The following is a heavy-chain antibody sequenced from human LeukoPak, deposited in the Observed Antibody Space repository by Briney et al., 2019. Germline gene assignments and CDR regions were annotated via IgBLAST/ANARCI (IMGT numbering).Heavy chain of an antibody. Sequence: GGSLRLSCAASGFTFNNYYMTWVRQAPGKGLEWVSTIHGSDGTTYYADSVKGRFTISRDNSKNTLYLQMDSLRAEDTAVYYCARDTVTTFRFRDYYYYGMDVWGQGTTVTVSS. J-gene: IGHJ6*02. D-gene: IGHD4-17*01. V-gene: IGHV3-23*01. CDR3: ARDTVTTFRFRDYYYYGMDV. CDR1: GFTFNNYY. CDR2: IHGSDGTT.